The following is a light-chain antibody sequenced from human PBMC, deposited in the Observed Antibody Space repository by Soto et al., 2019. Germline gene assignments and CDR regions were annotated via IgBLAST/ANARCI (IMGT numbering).Light chain of an antibody. CDR1: QNIRSR. CDR2: DAS. CDR3: QQYNSYWA. J-gene: IGKJ1*01. V-gene: IGKV1-5*01. Sequence: DFQMTQSPSTLSASVGDRFTITCRASQNIRSRLAWFQQKPGKAPKLLIYDASSLESGVPQRFSGSGSGTEFTLTISSLQPDDFATYYCQQYNSYWAFGQGTKVDIK.